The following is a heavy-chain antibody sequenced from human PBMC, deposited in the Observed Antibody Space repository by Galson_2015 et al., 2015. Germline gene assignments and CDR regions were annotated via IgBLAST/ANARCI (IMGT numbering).Heavy chain of an antibody. J-gene: IGHJ5*02. V-gene: IGHV1-3*04. D-gene: IGHD6-13*01. CDR3: ARPAAAGLS. CDR2: INTANGNT. CDR1: GYTFTSYA. Sequence: SVKVSCKASGYTFTSYAIHWVRQAPGQRLECMGWINTANGNTKCSQKSQDRVTITRDTSASTIYMELSSLRFEDTAVYYCARPAAAGLSWGQGTLVTVSS.